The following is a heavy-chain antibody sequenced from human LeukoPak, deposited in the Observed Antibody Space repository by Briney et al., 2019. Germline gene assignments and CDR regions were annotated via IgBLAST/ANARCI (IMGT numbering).Heavy chain of an antibody. CDR2: IYYDGST. D-gene: IGHD3-3*01. CDR3: ARPLRINCGMDV. CDR1: GFTASTNH. V-gene: IGHV3-53*01. Sequence: GGSLRLSCAASGFTASTNHLSWVRQTPGKGLEWVSIIYYDGSTYYADSVKGRFTISRDNSKNTMYLQMNSLRAEDTAVYYCARPLRINCGMDVWGQGTTVTVSS. J-gene: IGHJ6*02.